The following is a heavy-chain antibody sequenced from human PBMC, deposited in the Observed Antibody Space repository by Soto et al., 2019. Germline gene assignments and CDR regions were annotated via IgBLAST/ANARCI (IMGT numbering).Heavy chain of an antibody. Sequence: SETLSLTCAVSGVSIHNSHSFWGWIRQPPGKGLEFIGSMYYSGGTNYNPSLKSRVTISLDTSKNQFSLTVNSVTAADTAIYYCGRVVEGATRHTDFDSWGQGTLVTVSS. D-gene: IGHD2-15*01. CDR3: GRVVEGATRHTDFDS. CDR1: GVSIHNSHSF. CDR2: MYYSGGT. V-gene: IGHV4-39*01. J-gene: IGHJ5*01.